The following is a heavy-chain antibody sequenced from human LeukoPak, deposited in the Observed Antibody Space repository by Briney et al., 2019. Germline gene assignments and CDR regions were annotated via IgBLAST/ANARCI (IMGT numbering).Heavy chain of an antibody. CDR1: GFTFSSYA. J-gene: IGHJ4*02. CDR2: ISGSGSST. CDR3: AKYSGSYYYPPNWDS. V-gene: IGHV3-23*01. Sequence: GGSLRLSCAASGFTFSSYAMSWVRQAPGKGLEWVSGISGSGSSTYYADSVKGRFTLSRDYPKNTLYLQMNSLRAEDTAVYFCAKYSGSYYYPPNWDSWGQGTLVTVSS. D-gene: IGHD1-26*01.